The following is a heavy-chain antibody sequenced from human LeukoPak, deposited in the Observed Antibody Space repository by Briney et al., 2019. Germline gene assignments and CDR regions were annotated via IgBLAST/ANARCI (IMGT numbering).Heavy chain of an antibody. CDR1: GFTFSSYA. D-gene: IGHD3-22*01. CDR3: AKDRTYYYDSSGYYTVDY. CDR2: ISGSGGST. V-gene: IGHV3-23*01. J-gene: IGHJ4*02. Sequence: GGSLRLSCAASGFTFSSYAMSWVRQAPGKGLEWVSAISGSGGSTCYADSVKGRFTISRDNSKNTLYLQMNSLRAEDTAVYYCAKDRTYYYDSSGYYTVDYWGQGTLVTVSS.